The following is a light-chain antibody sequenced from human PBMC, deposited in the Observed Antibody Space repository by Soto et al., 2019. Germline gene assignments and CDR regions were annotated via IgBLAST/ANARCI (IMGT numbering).Light chain of an antibody. Sequence: EVVLTQSPGTLSLCPWGIATLSCRASQSVSRRLAWYQQRPGQSPRLLISGASMRASGVPVRFIGSGSGTDFTLTITRLEPEDFAVYYSQQYRGSPITFGLGTRLEIK. V-gene: IGKV3-20*01. J-gene: IGKJ5*01. CDR3: QQYRGSPIT. CDR2: GAS. CDR1: QSVSRR.